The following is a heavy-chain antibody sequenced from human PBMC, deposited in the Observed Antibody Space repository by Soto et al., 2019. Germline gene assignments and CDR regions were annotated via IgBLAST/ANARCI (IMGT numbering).Heavy chain of an antibody. Sequence: QLQLQESGSGLVKPSQTLSLTCAVSGGSISSGGYSWSWIRQPPGKGLEWIGYIYHSRSTYYNPSLKSRVTMSVDRSKNQFSLKLSSVTAADTAVYYCVRGMTTVTPRDYWGQGTLVTVSS. V-gene: IGHV4-30-2*01. CDR1: GGSISSGGYS. D-gene: IGHD4-4*01. CDR3: VRGMTTVTPRDY. J-gene: IGHJ4*02. CDR2: IYHSRST.